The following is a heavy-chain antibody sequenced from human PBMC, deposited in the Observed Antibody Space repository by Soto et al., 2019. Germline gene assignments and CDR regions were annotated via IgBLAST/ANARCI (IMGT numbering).Heavy chain of an antibody. J-gene: IGHJ4*02. CDR1: GGSFSGYY. CDR2: INHSGST. CDR3: ASWFGSGYSPIAY. D-gene: IGHD3-3*01. V-gene: IGHV4-34*01. Sequence: SETLSLTCAVYGGSFSGYYWSWIRQPPGKGLEWIGEINHSGSTNYNPSLKSRVTISVDTSKNQFSLKLSSVTAADTAVYYCASWFGSGYSPIAYWGRGTLVPVSS.